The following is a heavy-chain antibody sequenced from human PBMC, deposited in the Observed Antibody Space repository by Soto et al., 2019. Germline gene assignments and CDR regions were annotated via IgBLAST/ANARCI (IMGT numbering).Heavy chain of an antibody. V-gene: IGHV1-69*13. CDR3: ARVTTGATKFYYYYGMDV. CDR2: IIPIFGTA. D-gene: IGHD1-7*01. Sequence: GASVKVSCKASGGTFSSYAISWVRQAPGQGLEWMGGIIPIFGTANYAQKFQGRVTITADESTSTAYMELSSLRSEDTAVYYCARVTTGATKFYYYYGMDVWGQGTTVTVSS. J-gene: IGHJ6*02. CDR1: GGTFSSYA.